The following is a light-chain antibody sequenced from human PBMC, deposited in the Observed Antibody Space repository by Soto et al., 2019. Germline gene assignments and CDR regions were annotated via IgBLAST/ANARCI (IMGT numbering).Light chain of an antibody. Sequence: DIQMTQSPSTLSASVGDKVTVTCRASQNIRSRLAWYQQKPGKAPNLLISDASSLESRVTSRFSGSGYGTEFTLTISSLQPDDVATYYCQQYNSYSPFTFGPATKVDIK. J-gene: IGKJ3*01. CDR3: QQYNSYSPFT. CDR2: DAS. CDR1: QNIRSR. V-gene: IGKV1-5*01.